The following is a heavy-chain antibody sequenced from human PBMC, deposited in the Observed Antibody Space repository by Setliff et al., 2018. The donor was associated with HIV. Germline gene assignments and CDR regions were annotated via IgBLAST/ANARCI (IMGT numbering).Heavy chain of an antibody. J-gene: IGHJ5*02. CDR2: IIPMYGVT. CDR3: YGSQNWFDP. D-gene: IGHD5-18*01. Sequence: SVKVSCKASGGTFSSYVISWVRQAPGQGPEWMGGIIPMYGVTNYAQKFQGRVTITTDESTSTAYMDTVDTATYYCAQRNGYGSQNWFDPWGQGTLVTVSS. CDR1: GGTFSSYV. V-gene: IGHV1-69*05.